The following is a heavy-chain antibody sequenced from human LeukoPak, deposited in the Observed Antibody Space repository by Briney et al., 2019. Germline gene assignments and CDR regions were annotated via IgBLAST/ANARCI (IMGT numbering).Heavy chain of an antibody. V-gene: IGHV4-59*01. CDR1: GGSFSGYY. CDR2: IYYSGST. CDR3: ARDRGSYSYYYYMDV. D-gene: IGHD1-26*01. Sequence: SETLSLTCAVYGGSFSGYYWSWIRQPPGKGLEWIGYIYYSGSTNYNPSLKSRVTISVDTSKNQFSLKLSSVTAADTAVYYCARDRGSYSYYYYMDVWGKGTTVTVSS. J-gene: IGHJ6*03.